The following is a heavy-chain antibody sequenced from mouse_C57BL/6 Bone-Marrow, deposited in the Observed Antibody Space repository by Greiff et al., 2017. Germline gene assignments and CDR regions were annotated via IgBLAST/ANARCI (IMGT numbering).Heavy chain of an antibody. CDR2: IYPGDGDT. Sequence: QVQLQQSGAELVKPGASVKISCKASGYAFSSYWMNWVKQRPGKGLEWIGQIYPGDGDTTYNGKFKGKATLTADKSSSTAYMQLTSLTSEDSAVYFCARSYCPYYYAMDYWGQGNAVTVSS. CDR1: GYAFSSYW. J-gene: IGHJ4*01. CDR3: ARSYCPYYYAMDY. V-gene: IGHV1-80*01. D-gene: IGHD6-5*01.